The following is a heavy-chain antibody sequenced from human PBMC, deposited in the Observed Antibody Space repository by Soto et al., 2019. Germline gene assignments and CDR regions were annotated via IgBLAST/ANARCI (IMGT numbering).Heavy chain of an antibody. CDR1: GGSFSDSY. J-gene: IGHJ5*01. CDR3: ARGRTAIATGWFDS. V-gene: IGHV4-34*01. Sequence: SETLSLTCAVFGGSFSDSYWSWIRQSPEKGLEWIGEITNSGSTYYNPSLKSRVTISGDTSKNQFSLEVRSVTAADTAVYFCARGRTAIATGWFDSWGQGTLVTVSS. D-gene: IGHD4-4*01. CDR2: ITNSGST.